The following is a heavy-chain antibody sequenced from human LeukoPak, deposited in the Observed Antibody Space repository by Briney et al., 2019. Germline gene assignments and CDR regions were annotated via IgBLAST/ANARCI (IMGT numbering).Heavy chain of an antibody. CDR2: IYYSGST. D-gene: IGHD2-15*01. J-gene: IGHJ4*02. CDR3: ARRVHCSGGSCYLDY. CDR1: DDSISDYY. Sequence: SETLSLTCTVSDDSISDYYRGWIRQPPGKGLEWIGYIYYSGSTNYNPSLKSRVTISVDTSKNQFSLKLSSVTAADTAVYYCARRVHCSGGSCYLDYWGQGTLVTVSS. V-gene: IGHV4-59*08.